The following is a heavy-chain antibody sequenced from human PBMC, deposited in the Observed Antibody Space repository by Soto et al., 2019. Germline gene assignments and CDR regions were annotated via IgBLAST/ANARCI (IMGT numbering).Heavy chain of an antibody. D-gene: IGHD2-15*01. J-gene: IGHJ6*02. V-gene: IGHV3-15*07. CDR1: GFTISNAW. CDR3: TTGSVEGV. Sequence: GGSLRLSCAASGFTISNAWMNWVRQAPGKGLEWVARIKTKTQGGTTDYAEPVKGRFIISRDESENTLCLQMNSLKTEDTAVYYCTTGSVEGVWGQGTTVTVSS. CDR2: IKTKTQGGTT.